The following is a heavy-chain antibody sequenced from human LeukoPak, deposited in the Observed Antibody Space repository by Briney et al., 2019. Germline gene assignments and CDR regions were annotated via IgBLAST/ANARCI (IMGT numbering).Heavy chain of an antibody. Sequence: GSLRLSCAASGFTFSSYEMNWVRQAPGKGLEWIGEINHSGSTNYNPSLKSRVTISVDTSKNQFSLKLSSVTAADTAVYYCARGPPVGGYWGQGTLVTVSS. CDR1: GFTFSSYE. J-gene: IGHJ4*02. V-gene: IGHV4-34*01. D-gene: IGHD3-3*01. CDR2: INHSGST. CDR3: ARGPPVGGY.